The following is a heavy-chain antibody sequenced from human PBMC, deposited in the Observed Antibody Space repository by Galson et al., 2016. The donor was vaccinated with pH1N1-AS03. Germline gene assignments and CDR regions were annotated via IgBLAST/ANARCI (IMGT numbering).Heavy chain of an antibody. CDR2: IRSKSDNYAT. CDR1: GFTFSGSH. D-gene: IGHD3-10*02. V-gene: IGHV3-73*01. Sequence: SLRLSCAASGFTFSGSHMHWVRQASGKGLEWVGHIRSKSDNYATVYGASVNGRFTISRDDSKSTAYLQMDSLKAEDTAVYYCCGQTVSVHDYWGQGTLVTVSS. CDR3: CGQTVSVHDY. J-gene: IGHJ4*02.